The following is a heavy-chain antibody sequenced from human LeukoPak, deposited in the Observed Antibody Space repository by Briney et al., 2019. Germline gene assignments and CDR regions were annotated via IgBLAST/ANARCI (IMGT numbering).Heavy chain of an antibody. V-gene: IGHV3-21*01. D-gene: IGHD2/OR15-2a*01. CDR2: ISTTSSYM. CDR3: ARDRDFYRFFDL. CDR1: EFTLSTYS. Sequence: GGSLRLSCAGSEFTLSTYSMNWVRQAPGKGLEWVSSISTTSSYMYYADSVKGRFTISRDNAKKSLYLQMNSLKAEDTAVYYCARDRDFYRFFDLWGRGTLVTVSS. J-gene: IGHJ2*01.